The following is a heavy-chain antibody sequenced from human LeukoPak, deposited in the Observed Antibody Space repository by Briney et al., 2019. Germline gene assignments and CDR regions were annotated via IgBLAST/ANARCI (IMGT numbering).Heavy chain of an antibody. Sequence: SETLSLTCTVSGGSISSYYWSWIRQPAGKGLEWIGRIYTSGSTNYNPSLKSRVTMSVDTSKNQFSLELSSVTAADTAVYYCARDRSSSSWYSGASDYWGQGTLVTVSS. CDR1: GGSISSYY. V-gene: IGHV4-4*07. D-gene: IGHD6-13*01. CDR2: IYTSGST. CDR3: ARDRSSSSWYSGASDY. J-gene: IGHJ4*02.